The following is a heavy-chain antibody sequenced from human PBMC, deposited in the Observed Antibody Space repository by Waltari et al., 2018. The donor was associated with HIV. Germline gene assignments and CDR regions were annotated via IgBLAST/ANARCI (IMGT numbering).Heavy chain of an antibody. Sequence: QVQLVESGGGVVQPGRSLRLSCAASGFTFSSYGMHWVRQAPGKGLEWVAVIWYDGSNKYYADSVKGRFTISRDKSKNTLYLQMNSLRAEDTAVYYCARAFKRYFEDYWGQGTLVTVSS. CDR1: GFTFSSYG. CDR2: IWYDGSNK. J-gene: IGHJ4*02. D-gene: IGHD3-9*01. V-gene: IGHV3-33*01. CDR3: ARAFKRYFEDY.